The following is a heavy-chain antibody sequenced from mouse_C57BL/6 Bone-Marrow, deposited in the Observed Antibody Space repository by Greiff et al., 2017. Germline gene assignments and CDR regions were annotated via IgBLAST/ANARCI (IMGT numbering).Heavy chain of an antibody. CDR1: GYAFSSSW. Sequence: QVQLQQSGAELVKPGASVKISCKASGYAFSSSWMNWLKQRPGKGLEWIGQIYPGDGDTNYNGKFKGKATLTADKSSSTAYMQLSSLTSEDSAVYYCAGRAKRDTDFDYWGQGTTLTVSS. D-gene: IGHD3-3*01. J-gene: IGHJ2*01. CDR3: AGRAKRDTDFDY. V-gene: IGHV1-80*01. CDR2: IYPGDGDT.